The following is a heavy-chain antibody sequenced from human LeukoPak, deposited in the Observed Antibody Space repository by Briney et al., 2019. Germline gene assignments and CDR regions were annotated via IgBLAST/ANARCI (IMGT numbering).Heavy chain of an antibody. J-gene: IGHJ5*02. CDR1: GFTFSSYG. V-gene: IGHV3-30*18. CDR2: ISYDGSNK. Sequence: GGSLRLSCAASGFTFSSYGMHLVRQAPGKGLEWVAVISYDGSNKYYADSVKGRFTISRDNSKNTLYLQMNSLRAEDTAVYYCAKVLSDNWNYDWFDPWGQGTLVTVSS. CDR3: AKVLSDNWNYDWFDP. D-gene: IGHD1-7*01.